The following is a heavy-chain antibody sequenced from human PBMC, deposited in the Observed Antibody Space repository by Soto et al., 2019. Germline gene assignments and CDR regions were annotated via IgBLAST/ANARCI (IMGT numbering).Heavy chain of an antibody. CDR3: ALDLTGDGYFFDY. J-gene: IGHJ4*02. V-gene: IGHV3-23*01. CDR1: GFTFGSHA. Sequence: EVQLLESGGGLVQPGGSLRLSCVASGFTFGSHAMGWVRQAPGKGLDWVSAISGSGGDTFYADAVKGRFTISRDNSKNTLYLQMNSLRAEDTAVYYCALDLTGDGYFFDYWGQGTLVTVSS. D-gene: IGHD3-9*01. CDR2: ISGSGGDT.